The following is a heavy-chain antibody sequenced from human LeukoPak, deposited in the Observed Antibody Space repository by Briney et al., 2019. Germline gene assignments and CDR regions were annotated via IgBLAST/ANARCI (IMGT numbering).Heavy chain of an antibody. Sequence: SETLSLTCTVYGGSFSGYYWTWIRQPPGKGLEWIGEINYSGSTNYNLSLKSRVTISVDTSKNQFSLKLSSVSAADTAVYYCARGGDYYCSEIRFDLWGQGTLVTVSS. V-gene: IGHV4-34*01. CDR1: GGSFSGYY. CDR3: ARGGDYYCSEIRFDL. CDR2: INYSGST. D-gene: IGHD3-10*01. J-gene: IGHJ4*02.